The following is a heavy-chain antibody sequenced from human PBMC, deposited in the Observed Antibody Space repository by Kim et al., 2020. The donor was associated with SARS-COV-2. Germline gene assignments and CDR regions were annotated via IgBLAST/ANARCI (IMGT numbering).Heavy chain of an antibody. CDR2: IASDGVNR. Sequence: GGSLRLSCSASGFTFNTHILHWVRQAPGKGLEYVSGIASDGVNRDYSDSFLGRFTISIANDKNTFYLQLHILSPEDTALSDYVKTRHATWPNGLDVCDQG. CDR3: VKTRHATWPNGLDV. J-gene: IGHJ6*02. D-gene: IGHD2-2*01. CDR1: GFTFNTHI. V-gene: IGHV3-64D*09.